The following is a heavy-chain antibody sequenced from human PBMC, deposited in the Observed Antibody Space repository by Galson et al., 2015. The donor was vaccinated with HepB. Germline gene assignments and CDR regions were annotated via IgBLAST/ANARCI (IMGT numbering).Heavy chain of an antibody. D-gene: IGHD3-3*01. V-gene: IGHV3-30*18. Sequence: SLRLSCAASGFTFSSYGMHWVRQAPGKGLEWVAVISYDGSNKYYADSVKGRFTISRDNSKNTLYPQMNSLRAEDTAVYYCAKDRPILRFLEWLFDYWGQGTLVTVSS. CDR1: GFTFSSYG. CDR3: AKDRPILRFLEWLFDY. CDR2: ISYDGSNK. J-gene: IGHJ4*02.